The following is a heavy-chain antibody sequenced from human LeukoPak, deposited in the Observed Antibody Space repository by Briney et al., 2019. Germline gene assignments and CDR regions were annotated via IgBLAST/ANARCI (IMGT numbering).Heavy chain of an antibody. V-gene: IGHV3-23*01. CDR2: ISGSGDST. J-gene: IGHJ4*02. CDR3: AKDKRVGATPFDY. CDR1: GFTFSSYA. Sequence: HPGGSLRLSCAASGFTFSSYAMSWVRQAPGKGLEWVSTISGSGDSTYYADSVKGRFTISTDNSKNTLYLQVNSLRADDTAVYYCAKDKRVGATPFDYWGQGTLVTVSS. D-gene: IGHD1-26*01.